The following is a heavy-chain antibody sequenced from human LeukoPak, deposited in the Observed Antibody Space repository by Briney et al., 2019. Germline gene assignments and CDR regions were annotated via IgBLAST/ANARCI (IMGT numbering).Heavy chain of an antibody. CDR3: ARFSGSYSLDIDY. J-gene: IGHJ4*02. Sequence: SETLSLTCTVSGGSISSGGYYWSWIRQPPGKGLEWIGYIYHSGSTYYNPSLKSRVTISVDRSKNQFSLKLSSVTAADTAVYYCARFSGSYSLDIDYWGQGTLVTVSS. CDR2: IYHSGST. CDR1: GGSISSGGYY. V-gene: IGHV4-30-2*01. D-gene: IGHD3-10*01.